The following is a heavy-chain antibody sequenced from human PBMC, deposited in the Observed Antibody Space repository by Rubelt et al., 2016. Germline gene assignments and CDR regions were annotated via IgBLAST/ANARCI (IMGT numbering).Heavy chain of an antibody. V-gene: IGHV4-39*01. CDR1: GGSISSSSYY. J-gene: IGHJ4*02. D-gene: IGHD3-3*01. CDR2: IYYSGST. CDR3: ASTSVRTYYDCWSGLYYFDY. Sequence: QLQLQESGPGLVKPSETLSLTCTVSGGSISSSSYYWGWILQPPGKGLEWIGSIYYSGSTYYNPSLKSRVTISVDTPKNQFSLKLSSVTAADTAVYYCASTSVRTYYDCWSGLYYFDYWGQGTLVTVSS.